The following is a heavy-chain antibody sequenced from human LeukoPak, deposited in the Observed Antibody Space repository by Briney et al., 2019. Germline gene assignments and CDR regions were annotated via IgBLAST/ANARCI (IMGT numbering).Heavy chain of an antibody. CDR3: ARGLPFWSGSLNWFDL. Sequence: ASVKVSCTASGYTFTAYNINWVRQAGGQGLEWMGWMDPKSGNTGYAPKFQGRVTVTRNTSISTAYMELSSLRSGDTAVYYCARGLPFWSGSLNWFDLWGQGTLVIVSS. CDR2: MDPKSGNT. CDR1: GYTFTAYN. J-gene: IGHJ5*02. V-gene: IGHV1-8*02. D-gene: IGHD3-3*01.